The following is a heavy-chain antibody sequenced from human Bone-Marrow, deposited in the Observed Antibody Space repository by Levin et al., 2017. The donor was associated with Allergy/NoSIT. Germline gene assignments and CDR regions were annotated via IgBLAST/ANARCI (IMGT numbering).Heavy chain of an antibody. V-gene: IGHV3-23*01. D-gene: IGHD3-10*01. CDR2: ISSGGGGT. J-gene: IGHJ4*02. Sequence: GGSLRLSCAASGFTFDDYAMTWVRQIPGKELEWVSAISSGGGGTHHADSLKGRFTISRDNSKNMLYLQLTSLRVDDTAVYYCAKHLRYGSRSPLDYWGQGTLVTVSA. CDR3: AKHLRYGSRSPLDY. CDR1: GFTFDDYA.